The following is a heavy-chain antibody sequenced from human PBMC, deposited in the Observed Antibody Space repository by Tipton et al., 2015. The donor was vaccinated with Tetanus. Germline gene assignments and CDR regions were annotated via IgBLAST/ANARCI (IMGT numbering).Heavy chain of an antibody. J-gene: IGHJ4*02. Sequence: SLRLSCSVSGFLFSSYTMNWVRQAPGRGLEWVSSISSTTSYIYYSDSVKGRFTISRDNAKNSLYLQMNSLTADDTAVYFCASGSSFDSWGQGPLVTVSS. D-gene: IGHD6-6*01. CDR2: ISSTTSYI. CDR1: GFLFSSYT. CDR3: ASGSSFDS. V-gene: IGHV3-21*01.